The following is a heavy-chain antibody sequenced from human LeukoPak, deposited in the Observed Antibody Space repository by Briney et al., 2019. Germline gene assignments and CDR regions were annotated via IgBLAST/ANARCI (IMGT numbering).Heavy chain of an antibody. CDR3: AREHSTSTTAFDI. CDR2: INHSGNT. J-gene: IGHJ3*02. D-gene: IGHD2-2*01. V-gene: IGHV4-34*01. Sequence: SETLSLTCAVYGGSFSGHYWSWIRQPPGKGLEWIGEINHSGNTNYHPSLKSRVTISLDTSNNQFSLKLSSVTAADTAVYYCAREHSTSTTAFDIWGQGTVVTVS. CDR1: GGSFSGHY.